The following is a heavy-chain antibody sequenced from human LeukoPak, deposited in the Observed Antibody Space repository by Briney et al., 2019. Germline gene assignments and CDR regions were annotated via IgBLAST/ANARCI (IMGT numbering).Heavy chain of an antibody. Sequence: GGSLRLSCAASGLXFSSYAISWVRQAPGKGLEWVSAISGSGGSTYYADSVKGRFTISRDNSKNTLYLQMNCLRAEDTAVYYCAKDADILTGFDYWGQGTLVTVSS. CDR1: GLXFSSYA. J-gene: IGHJ4*02. D-gene: IGHD3-9*01. CDR2: ISGSGGST. CDR3: AKDADILTGFDY. V-gene: IGHV3-23*01.